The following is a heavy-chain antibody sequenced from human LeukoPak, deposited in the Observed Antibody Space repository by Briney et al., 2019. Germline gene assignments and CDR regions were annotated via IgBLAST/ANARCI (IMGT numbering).Heavy chain of an antibody. CDR3: ARPSPDGNLFDY. D-gene: IGHD1-14*01. Sequence: SETLSLTCTVSGGSISSSSYYWGWIRQPPGKGLEWIGSIYYSGSTYYNPSLKSRVTISVDTSKNQFSLKLSSVTAADTAVYYCARPSPDGNLFDYWGQGTLVTVSS. V-gene: IGHV4-39*01. CDR2: IYYSGST. J-gene: IGHJ4*02. CDR1: GGSISSSSYY.